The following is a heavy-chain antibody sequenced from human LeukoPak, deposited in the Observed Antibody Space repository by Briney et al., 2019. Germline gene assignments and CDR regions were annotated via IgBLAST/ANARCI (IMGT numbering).Heavy chain of an antibody. J-gene: IGHJ3*02. Sequence: VASVKVSCKASGYTFTSDGISWVRQAPGQGLEWMGWISAYNGNTNYAQKLQGRVTMTTDTSTSTAYMELRSLRSDDTAVYYCARGRSGSHYDAFDIWGQGTMVTVSS. D-gene: IGHD3-22*01. CDR1: GYTFTSDG. CDR3: ARGRSGSHYDAFDI. CDR2: ISAYNGNT. V-gene: IGHV1-18*01.